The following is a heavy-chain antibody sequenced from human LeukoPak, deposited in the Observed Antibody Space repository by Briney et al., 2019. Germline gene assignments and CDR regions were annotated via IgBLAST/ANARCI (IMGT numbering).Heavy chain of an antibody. Sequence: GRSRRLSCAASRLSISNDCMSWARHAPRNCLEWVACLKSKSAGETTDCAAAVKGRLGISRDDSKNTLYLQMNSLDTEDTAVYYCTLIQGWGSGSYYRDFWGQGTLVTVSS. V-gene: IGHV3-15*01. J-gene: IGHJ4*02. CDR3: TLIQGWGSGSYYRDF. D-gene: IGHD3-10*01. CDR1: RLSISNDC. CDR2: LKSKSAGETT.